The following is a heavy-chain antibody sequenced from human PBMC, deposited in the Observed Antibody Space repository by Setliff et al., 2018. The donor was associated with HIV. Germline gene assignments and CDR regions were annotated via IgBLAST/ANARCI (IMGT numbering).Heavy chain of an antibody. CDR3: ARVRRGSSWDNDAIDL. V-gene: IGHV1-3*04. CDR1: GYTFSEYA. D-gene: IGHD6-13*01. Sequence: ASVKVSCKASGYTFSEYAIHWVRQAPGQRLEWMGRIDTDNGYRRYSPKLQGRVTITKDTSANTAYMELSSLRSEDTAVYYCARVRRGSSWDNDAIDLWGQGTMVTVSS. CDR2: IDTDNGYR. J-gene: IGHJ3*01.